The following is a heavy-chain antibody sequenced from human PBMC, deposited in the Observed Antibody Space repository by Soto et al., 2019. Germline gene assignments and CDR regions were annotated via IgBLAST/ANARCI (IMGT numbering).Heavy chain of an antibody. Sequence: SVKVSCKASGGTFSSYTINWVRQAPGQGLEWMGRIIPILGIANYAQKFQGRVTITADKSTSTAYMELSRLRSEDTAVYYCASYDCSSTSCLTNYYMDVWGKGTTVTVSS. D-gene: IGHD2-2*01. CDR2: IIPILGIA. CDR3: ASYDCSSTSCLTNYYMDV. V-gene: IGHV1-69*02. J-gene: IGHJ6*03. CDR1: GGTFSSYT.